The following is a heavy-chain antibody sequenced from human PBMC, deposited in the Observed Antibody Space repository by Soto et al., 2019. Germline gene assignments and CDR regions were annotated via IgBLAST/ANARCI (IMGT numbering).Heavy chain of an antibody. CDR1: GGSISTYY. CDR2: IYHSGST. CDR3: AGDGGGDCYRNFDY. V-gene: IGHV4-59*08. D-gene: IGHD2-21*02. Sequence: SETLSLTCTVSGGSISTYYWSWVRQPPGKGLEWIGYIYHSGSTNYNPSLESRVTMSVDTSKNQFSLKLSSVAAADTAVYYCAGDGGGDCYRNFDYWGKGTLVTVSS. J-gene: IGHJ4*02.